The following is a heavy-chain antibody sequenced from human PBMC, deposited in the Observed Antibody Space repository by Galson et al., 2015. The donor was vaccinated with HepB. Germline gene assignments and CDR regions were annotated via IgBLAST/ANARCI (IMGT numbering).Heavy chain of an antibody. D-gene: IGHD6-13*01. CDR2: VYYSGST. J-gene: IGHJ5*02. CDR3: ARGPISSSWYRVHYEWFDP. CDR1: GGSVSSGSYY. Sequence: LSLTCTVSGGSVSSGSYYWSWIRQPPGKGLEWIGYVYYSGSTNYNPSLKSRVTISVDTSKNQFSLKLSSVTAADTAVYYCARGPISSSWYRVHYEWFDPWGQGTLVTVSS. V-gene: IGHV4-61*01.